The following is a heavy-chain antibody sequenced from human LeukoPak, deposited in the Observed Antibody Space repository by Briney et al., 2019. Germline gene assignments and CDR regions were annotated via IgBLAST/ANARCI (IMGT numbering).Heavy chain of an antibody. D-gene: IGHD3-22*01. CDR3: ATLDYYDSSGPRPFDY. Sequence: GGSLRLSCAASGFTFSSYAMSWVRQAPGKGLEWVSVIYNDGSAFYADSVKGRFTISRDNSKNTLYLRMNSLRAEDTAVYYCATLDYYDSSGPRPFDYWGQGTLVTVSS. CDR2: IYNDGSA. CDR1: GFTFSSYA. J-gene: IGHJ4*02. V-gene: IGHV3-66*02.